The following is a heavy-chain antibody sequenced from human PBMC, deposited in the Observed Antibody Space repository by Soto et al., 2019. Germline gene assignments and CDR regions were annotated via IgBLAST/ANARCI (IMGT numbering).Heavy chain of an antibody. CDR2: IYYSGST. CDR3: ARDPGYSSSWYGFVDY. J-gene: IGHJ4*02. V-gene: IGHV4-30-4*01. Sequence: QVQLQESGPGLVKPSQTLSLTCIVSGGSISSADYYWSWVRQPPGKGLEWIGYIYYSGSTYYNPSLKSRLTISVDTSKNQFSLKLSSVTAADTAVYYCARDPGYSSSWYGFVDYWGQGTLVTVSS. D-gene: IGHD6-13*01. CDR1: GGSISSADYY.